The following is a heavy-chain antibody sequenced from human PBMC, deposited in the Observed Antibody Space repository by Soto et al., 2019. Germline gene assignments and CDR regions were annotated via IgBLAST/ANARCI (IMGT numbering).Heavy chain of an antibody. J-gene: IGHJ6*02. V-gene: IGHV4-59*01. CDR3: AREGLTGTIGLYYYYGMDV. Sequence: QVQLQESGPGLVKPSETLSLTCTVSGGSISSYYWSWIRQPPGKGLEWIGYIYYSGSTNYNPSLKSRVTISVDTSKNQFSLKLCSVTAADTAVYYCAREGLTGTIGLYYYYGMDVRGQGTTVTVSS. D-gene: IGHD1-7*01. CDR2: IYYSGST. CDR1: GGSISSYY.